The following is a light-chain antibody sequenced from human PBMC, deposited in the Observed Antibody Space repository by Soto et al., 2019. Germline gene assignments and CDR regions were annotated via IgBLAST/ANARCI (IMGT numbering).Light chain of an antibody. CDR3: RSYISSSTLRV. Sequence: QSALTQPASVSGSPGQSITISCTGTSSDVGAYNYVSWYQQHPGKAPKLMIYEFSNRPSGVSNRFSGSKSGNTASLTISGLQAEDEADYYCRSYISSSTLRVFGGGTKLTVL. CDR2: EFS. J-gene: IGLJ3*02. V-gene: IGLV2-14*01. CDR1: SSDVGAYNY.